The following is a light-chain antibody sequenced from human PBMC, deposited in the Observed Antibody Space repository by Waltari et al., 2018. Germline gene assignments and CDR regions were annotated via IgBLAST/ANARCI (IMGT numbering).Light chain of an antibody. CDR3: QQYGDWPPT. J-gene: IGKJ2*01. Sequence: EVVMTQSPAILSVSPGETASLSCRASRTIGSDLAWYQQKPGQSPRLLINGVSSRATGFPARSSASGSGIVFTLTITGLQSEDVAVYHCQQYGDWPPTVGQGTQLEIK. V-gene: IGKV3-15*01. CDR1: RTIGSD. CDR2: GVS.